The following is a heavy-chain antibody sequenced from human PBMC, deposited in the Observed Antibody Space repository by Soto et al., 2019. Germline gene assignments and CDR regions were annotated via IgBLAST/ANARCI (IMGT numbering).Heavy chain of an antibody. J-gene: IGHJ4*02. CDR1: GYTFTSYG. CDR3: ARDRLGDTGDY. CDR2: ISAYNTNT. D-gene: IGHD1-26*01. Sequence: AASVKGSCKASGYTFTSYGISWVRQAPGQGLEWMGWISAYNTNTNYAQKLQGRVTMTTDTSTSTSYMELRSLRSDDTAVYFCARDRLGDTGDYSGQGTLVTVYS. V-gene: IGHV1-18*01.